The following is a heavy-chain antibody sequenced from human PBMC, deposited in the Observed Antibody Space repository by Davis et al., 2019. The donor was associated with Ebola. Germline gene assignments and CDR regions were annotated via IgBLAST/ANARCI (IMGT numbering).Heavy chain of an antibody. D-gene: IGHD3-16*01. CDR3: ARGRQRRWGVWFDP. J-gene: IGHJ5*02. Sequence: GGSLRLSCAASGFTFSSYEMNWVRQAPGKGLEWVSYISSSGSTIYYADSVKGRFTISRDNAKNSLYLQMNSLRAEDTAVYYCARGRQRRWGVWFDPWGQGTLVTVSS. CDR1: GFTFSSYE. V-gene: IGHV3-48*03. CDR2: ISSSGSTI.